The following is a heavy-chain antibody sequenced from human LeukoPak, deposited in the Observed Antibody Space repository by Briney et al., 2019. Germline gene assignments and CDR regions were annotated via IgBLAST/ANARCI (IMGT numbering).Heavy chain of an antibody. CDR2: INHSGST. CDR1: GVSFSGYY. Sequence: SETLSLTCAVYGVSFSGYYWSWVRQPPGKGLEWVGEINHSGSTNYNPSLKRGVTISVKKTKKQFARKRSSVTAADTAVYYCARVVDTAVGAFDIWGQGTMVTVSS. D-gene: IGHD5-18*01. CDR3: ARVVDTAVGAFDI. V-gene: IGHV4-34*01. J-gene: IGHJ3*02.